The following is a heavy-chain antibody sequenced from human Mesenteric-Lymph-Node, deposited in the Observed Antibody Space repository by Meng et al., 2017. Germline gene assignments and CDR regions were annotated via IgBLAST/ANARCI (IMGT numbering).Heavy chain of an antibody. CDR3: AKAAWGYFDY. J-gene: IGHJ4*02. CDR2: ISDNGGSK. Sequence: GESLKISCAASGFTFSSYAMTWVRQGPGKGLEWVSGISDNGGSKYYADSVKGRFTISRDSSKNTLYLQMNSLKAEDRAVYYCAKAAWGYFDYWGQGTLVTVSS. V-gene: IGHV3-23*01. D-gene: IGHD7-27*01. CDR1: GFTFSSYA.